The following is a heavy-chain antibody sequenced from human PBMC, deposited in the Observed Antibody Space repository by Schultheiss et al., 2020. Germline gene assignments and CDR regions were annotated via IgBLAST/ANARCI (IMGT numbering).Heavy chain of an antibody. CDR1: GGTFSSYA. Sequence: SVKVSCKASGGTFSSYAISWVRQAPGQGLEWMGGIIPIFGTANYAQKFQGRVTITADESTSTAYMELSSLRSEDTAVYYCARDWLGDTAMVPWGQGTLVTVYS. J-gene: IGHJ5*02. CDR3: ARDWLGDTAMVP. CDR2: IIPIFGTA. D-gene: IGHD5-18*01. V-gene: IGHV1-69*13.